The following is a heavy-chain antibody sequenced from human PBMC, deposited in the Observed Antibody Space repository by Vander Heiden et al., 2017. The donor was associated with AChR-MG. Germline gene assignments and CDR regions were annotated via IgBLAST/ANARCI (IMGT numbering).Heavy chain of an antibody. CDR1: GFTFDDYA. D-gene: IGHD3-16*01. CDR3: AKNGGEGKPLYWYFDL. Sequence: EVQLVESGGGLVQPGRSLRLSCAASGFTFDDYAMHWVRQAPGKGLEWVSGISWNSGSIGYADSVKGRFTISRDNAKNSLYLQMNSPRAEDTALYYCAKNGGEGKPLYWYFDLWGRGTLVTVSS. J-gene: IGHJ2*01. CDR2: ISWNSGSI. V-gene: IGHV3-9*01.